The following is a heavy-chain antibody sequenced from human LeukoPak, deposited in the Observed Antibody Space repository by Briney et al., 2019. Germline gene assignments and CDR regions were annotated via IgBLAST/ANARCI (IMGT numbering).Heavy chain of an antibody. CDR1: GFTVSGNY. CDR2: IYSGGRI. V-gene: IGHV3-53*01. CDR3: ARDGVGGSDAFDI. J-gene: IGHJ3*02. D-gene: IGHD1-26*01. Sequence: PGGSLRLSCAASGFTVSGNYMSWVRQAPGKGLEWVSVIYSGGRIDYADSVRGRFTISRDNSKNTLYLQMNSLRAEDTAVYYCARDGVGGSDAFDIWGQGTMVTVSS.